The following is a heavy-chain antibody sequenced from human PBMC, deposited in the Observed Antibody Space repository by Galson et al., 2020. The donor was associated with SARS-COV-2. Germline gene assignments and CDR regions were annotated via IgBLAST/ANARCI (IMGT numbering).Heavy chain of an antibody. V-gene: IGHV4-59*01. CDR3: ARGRRVRRTTDFDY. Sequence: ASETLSLTCTVSGGSISDFYWNWIRQSPGKGLEWIGHVDSSGKTNYNPSLKSRVTISVDTSKNQFSLEVMSVTTADTAVYHCARGRRVRRTTDFDYWGQGSRVTVSS. CDR2: VDSSGKT. D-gene: IGHD1-7*01. J-gene: IGHJ4*02. CDR1: GGSISDFY.